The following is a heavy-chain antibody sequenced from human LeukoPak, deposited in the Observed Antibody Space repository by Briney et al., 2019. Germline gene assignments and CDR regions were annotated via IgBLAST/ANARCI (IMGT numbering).Heavy chain of an antibody. J-gene: IGHJ4*02. Sequence: SETLSLTCTVSGGSISSYYWSWIRQPPGKGLEWIGYIYYSGGTNYNPSLQSRLTISVDTSKNRFSLKLSSVTAADTAVYYCARHFTPAAAGCFDYWGQGKLVTVSS. V-gene: IGHV4-59*08. CDR2: IYYSGGT. CDR3: ARHFTPAAAGCFDY. CDR1: GGSISSYY. D-gene: IGHD6-13*01.